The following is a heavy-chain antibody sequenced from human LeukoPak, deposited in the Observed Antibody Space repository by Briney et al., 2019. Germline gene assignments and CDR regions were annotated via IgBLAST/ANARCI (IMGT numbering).Heavy chain of an antibody. V-gene: IGHV3-23*01. D-gene: IGHD3-22*01. CDR1: GFTFNSYG. CDR2: ISGDDGST. CDR3: AKDISSGYYFDY. J-gene: IGHJ4*02. Sequence: GGSLRLSCVASGFTFNSYGFSWVRQAPGRGMEWISAISGDDGSTYHVDSVKGRFTISRDNSKNTLYLQMNSLRAEDTALYYCAKDISSGYYFDYWGQGTLVTVSS.